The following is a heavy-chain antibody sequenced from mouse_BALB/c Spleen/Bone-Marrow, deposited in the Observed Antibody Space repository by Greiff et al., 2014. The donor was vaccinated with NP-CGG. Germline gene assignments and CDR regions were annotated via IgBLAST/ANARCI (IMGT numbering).Heavy chain of an antibody. J-gene: IGHJ3*01. CDR2: IDPANGNT. CDR3: ATYYYGSSWGLAY. CDR1: GFNIKDTY. D-gene: IGHD1-1*01. V-gene: IGHV14-3*02. Sequence: VQLKESGAELVKPGASVKLSCTASGFNIKDTYMHWVKQRPEQGLEWIGRIDPANGNTKYDPKFQGKATITADTSSNTAYLQLSSLTSEDTAVYYCATYYYGSSWGLAYWGQGTLVTVSA.